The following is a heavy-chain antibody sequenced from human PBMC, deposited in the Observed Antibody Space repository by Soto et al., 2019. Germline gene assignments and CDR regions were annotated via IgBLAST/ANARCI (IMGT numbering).Heavy chain of an antibody. D-gene: IGHD1-26*01. Sequence: QVQLQESGPGLVKPSQTLSLTCIVSGDSISRGGYFWTWIRQHPCKGLEWIGYIYDSGIDFYNPSLKSRVTMSVDTSKNQFSLNLRSVTAAATAVFYCARGILRPNHYMDVWGKGTAVAVSS. J-gene: IGHJ6*03. CDR2: IYDSGID. V-gene: IGHV4-31*03. CDR1: GDSISRGGYF. CDR3: ARGILRPNHYMDV.